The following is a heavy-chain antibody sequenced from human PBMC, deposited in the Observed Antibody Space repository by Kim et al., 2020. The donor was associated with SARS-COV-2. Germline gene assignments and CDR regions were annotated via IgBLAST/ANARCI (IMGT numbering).Heavy chain of an antibody. CDR2: IYFSGIV. V-gene: IGHV4-39*01. J-gene: IGHJ4*02. CDR3: ARLHRAGPFAFFDS. Sequence: SETLSLTCSVSGGSITSSSDYWGWIRQPPGQGLEWIGNIYFSGIVVYNPSLESRVTINLDTSKSQFSLRVTSVTAADTAVYYCARLHRAGPFAFFDSWGQGTLGTVSS. D-gene: IGHD3-3*02. CDR1: GGSITSSSDY.